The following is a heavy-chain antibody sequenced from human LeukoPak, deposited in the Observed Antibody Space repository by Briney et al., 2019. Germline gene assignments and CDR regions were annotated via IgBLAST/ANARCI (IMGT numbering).Heavy chain of an antibody. CDR3: ARDHYCSSTSCYYYMDV. CDR1: GGTFSSYA. J-gene: IGHJ6*03. D-gene: IGHD2-2*01. CDR2: IIPIFGTA. V-gene: IGHV1-69*05. Sequence: GASVKVSCKASGGTFSSYAISWVRQAPGQGLEWMGGIIPIFGTANYAQKFQGRVTITTDESTSTAYMELSSLRSEDTAVHYCARDHYCSSTSCYYYMDVWGKGTTVTVSS.